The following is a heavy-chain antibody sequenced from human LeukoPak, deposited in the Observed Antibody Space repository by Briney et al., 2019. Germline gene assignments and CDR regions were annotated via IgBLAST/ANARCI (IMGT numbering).Heavy chain of an antibody. CDR2: ISNTGGST. J-gene: IGHJ1*01. D-gene: IGHD2-15*01. CDR3: AQQVGYCSSGSCYFTY. CDR1: GFTFSTYS. Sequence: GGSLRLSCAASGFTFSTYSMNWVRQAPGKGLEWVSAISNTGGSTYYADSVKGRFTISRDKSKNTLSLQMNSLRAEDTAVYYCAQQVGYCSSGSCYFTYWGQGTLVTVSS. V-gene: IGHV3-23*01.